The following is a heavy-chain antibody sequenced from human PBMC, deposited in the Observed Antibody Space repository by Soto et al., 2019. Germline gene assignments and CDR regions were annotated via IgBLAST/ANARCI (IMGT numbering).Heavy chain of an antibody. J-gene: IGHJ4*02. CDR1: GGTFSSYA. D-gene: IGHD3-9*01. CDR3: ARAGTYYDILTGPYLDY. CDR2: IIPIFGTA. Sequence: QVQLVQSGAEVKKPGSSVKVSCKASGGTFSSYAISWVRQAPGQGLEWMGGIIPIFGTANYAQKFQGRVTITADEATSTAYMELSSLRSEDTAVYYCARAGTYYDILTGPYLDYWGQGPLVTVSS. V-gene: IGHV1-69*01.